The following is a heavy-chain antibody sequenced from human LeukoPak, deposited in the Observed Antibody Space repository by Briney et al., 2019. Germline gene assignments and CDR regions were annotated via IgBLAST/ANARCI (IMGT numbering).Heavy chain of an antibody. CDR3: ARDPPEQWLVLEVYFDY. CDR1: GFTFSDYY. Sequence: PGGSLRLSCAASGFTFSDYYMGWIRQAPGKGLEWVSYISSSGSTIYYADSVKGRFTISRDNAKNSLYLQMNSLRAEDTAVYYCARDPPEQWLVLEVYFDYWGQGTLVTVSS. J-gene: IGHJ4*02. V-gene: IGHV3-11*01. CDR2: ISSSGSTI. D-gene: IGHD6-19*01.